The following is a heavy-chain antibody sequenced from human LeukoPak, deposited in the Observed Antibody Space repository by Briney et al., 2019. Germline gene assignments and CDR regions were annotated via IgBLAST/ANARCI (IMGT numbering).Heavy chain of an antibody. D-gene: IGHD3-3*01. Sequence: GGSLRLSCAASGFTFSSYSMHWVRQAPGKGLVWVSGINYDGSSTSYADSVKGRVTISRDNAKNTLYLQMNRLRAEDTALYYCARTYYDFWSGFKVEYYFDYWGQGTLVTVCS. CDR3: ARTYYDFWSGFKVEYYFDY. CDR1: GFTFSSYS. CDR2: INYDGSST. J-gene: IGHJ4*02. V-gene: IGHV3-74*01.